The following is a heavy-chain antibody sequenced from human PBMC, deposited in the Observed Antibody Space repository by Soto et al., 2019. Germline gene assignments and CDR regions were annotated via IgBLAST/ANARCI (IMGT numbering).Heavy chain of an antibody. CDR2: IYYSGDT. V-gene: IGHV4-39*07. CDR1: GGSINNSDYY. J-gene: IGHJ4*02. Sequence: PSETLSLTCTVSGGSINNSDYYWGWIRQPPGKGLEWIASIYYSGDTYYKPSLKSRVTISVDKSKNQFSLKLSSVTAADTAVYYCARDSEDYDFWSGPPGSARLDYWGQGTLVTVSS. D-gene: IGHD3-3*01. CDR3: ARDSEDYDFWSGPPGSARLDY.